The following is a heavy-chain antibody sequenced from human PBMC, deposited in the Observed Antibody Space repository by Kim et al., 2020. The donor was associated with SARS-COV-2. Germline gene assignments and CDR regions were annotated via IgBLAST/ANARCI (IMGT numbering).Heavy chain of an antibody. CDR3: TTGTTVARYIRDY. V-gene: IGHV3-15*01. Sequence: GGSLRLSCTVSGITFSDTWMSWVRQAPGKGLEWVGRINRKSDGETADYAAAVSGRFVISRDDSKHTLYLQMDDLKTEDTAVYYCTTGTTVARYIRDYWGQGTRVTVSS. CDR2: INRKSDGETA. CDR1: GITFSDTW. D-gene: IGHD4-4*01. J-gene: IGHJ4*02.